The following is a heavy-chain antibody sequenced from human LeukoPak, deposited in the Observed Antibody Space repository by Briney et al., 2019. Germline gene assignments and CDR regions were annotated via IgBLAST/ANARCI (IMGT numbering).Heavy chain of an antibody. CDR1: GFTVSSNY. J-gene: IGHJ4*02. CDR2: IYSGGST. V-gene: IGHV3-53*01. Sequence: GGSPRLSCAASGFTVSSNYMSWVRQAPGKGLEWVSVIYSGGSTYYADSVKGRFTISRDNSKNTLYLQMNSLRAEDTAVCYCARYSVSYSSSWEFDYWGQGTLVTVSS. D-gene: IGHD6-13*01. CDR3: ARYSVSYSSSWEFDY.